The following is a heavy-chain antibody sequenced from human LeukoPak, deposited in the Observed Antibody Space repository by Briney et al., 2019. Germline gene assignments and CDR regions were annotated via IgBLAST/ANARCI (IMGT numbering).Heavy chain of an antibody. CDR1: GASISSGGYC. V-gene: IGHV4-31*03. CDR3: ANYGAGTYRFDP. CDR2: ICYSRTT. J-gene: IGHJ5*02. D-gene: IGHD3-10*01. Sequence: SETLSLTCTVSGASISSGGYCWSWIRQHPGKGLEWIGYICYSRTTYYNPSLKSRVTISVDMSENQFSLKLSSVTAADTAVYYCANYGAGTYRFDPWGQGTLVIVSS.